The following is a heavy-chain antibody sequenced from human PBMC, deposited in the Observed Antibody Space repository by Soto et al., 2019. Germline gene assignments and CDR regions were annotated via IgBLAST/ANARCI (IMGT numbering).Heavy chain of an antibody. J-gene: IGHJ4*02. CDR3: AREVSKYSCYDFDY. D-gene: IGHD5-12*01. CDR2: ISSSSSYI. Sequence: EVQLVESGGGLVQPGGSLRLSCAASGFTFSSYSMNWVRQAPGKGLEWVSSISSSSSYIYYADSVKGRFTISRDNAKNSLYLQMNSLRAEDTAVYYCAREVSKYSCYDFDYWGQGTLVTVSS. CDR1: GFTFSSYS. V-gene: IGHV3-21*01.